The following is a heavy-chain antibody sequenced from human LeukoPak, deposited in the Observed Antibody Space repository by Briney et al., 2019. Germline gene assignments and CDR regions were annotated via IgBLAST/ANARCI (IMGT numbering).Heavy chain of an antibody. CDR2: IDSSGNYI. D-gene: IGHD2-2*01. Sequence: GGSLRLSCAASGFTFSIYSMNWVRQVPGKGLEWVSSIDSSGNYIYYADSLKGRFTISRDNAKNSLYLQMNSLRAEDTAVYYCSRRYCSSTNCYSFDYWGQGTLVTVSP. CDR3: SRRYCSSTNCYSFDY. CDR1: GFTFSIYS. J-gene: IGHJ4*02. V-gene: IGHV3-21*01.